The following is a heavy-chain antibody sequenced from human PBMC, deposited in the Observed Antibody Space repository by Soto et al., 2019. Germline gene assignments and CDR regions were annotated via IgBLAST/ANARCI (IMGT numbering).Heavy chain of an antibody. CDR1: GFTFSSYS. J-gene: IGHJ3*02. CDR2: ISSSSSYI. CDR3: ARDWSMYDSSGYYYGGRAFDI. D-gene: IGHD3-22*01. V-gene: IGHV3-21*01. Sequence: EVQLVESGGGLVKPGGSLRLSCAASGFTFSSYSMNWVRQAPGKGLEWVSSISSSSSYIYYADSVKGGFTISRDNAKNSLYLQMNSLRAEDTAVYYCARDWSMYDSSGYYYGGRAFDIWGQGTMVTVSS.